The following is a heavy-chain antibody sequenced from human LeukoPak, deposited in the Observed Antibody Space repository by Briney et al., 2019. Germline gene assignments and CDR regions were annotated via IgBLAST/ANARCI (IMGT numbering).Heavy chain of an antibody. D-gene: IGHD3-10*01. CDR2: IYHSGST. Sequence: SETLSLTCTVSGYSISSGYYWGWIRQPPGKGLEWIGTIYHSGSTYYNPSLKSRVTISVDTSKNQFSLKLSSVTAADTAVYYCARGLWFGDTPPGYWGQGTLVTVSS. V-gene: IGHV4-38-2*02. CDR3: ARGLWFGDTPPGY. J-gene: IGHJ4*02. CDR1: GYSISSGYY.